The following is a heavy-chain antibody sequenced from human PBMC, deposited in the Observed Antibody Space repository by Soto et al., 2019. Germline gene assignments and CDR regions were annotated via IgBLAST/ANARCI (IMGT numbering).Heavy chain of an antibody. D-gene: IGHD6-13*01. Sequence: GGSLRLSCAASGFTFSSYGMHWVRQAPGKGLEWVAVIWYDGSNKYYADSVKGRFTISRDNSKNTLYLQMNSLRAEDTAVYYCARDLVRSSSWYGGWFDPWGQGTLVTVSS. CDR2: IWYDGSNK. CDR1: GFTFSSYG. V-gene: IGHV3-33*01. J-gene: IGHJ5*02. CDR3: ARDLVRSSSWYGGWFDP.